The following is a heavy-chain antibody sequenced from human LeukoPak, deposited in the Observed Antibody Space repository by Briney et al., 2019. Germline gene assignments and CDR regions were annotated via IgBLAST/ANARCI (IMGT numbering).Heavy chain of an antibody. Sequence: PGGSLRLSCAASGFTFSSYSMNWVRQAPGKGLEWVANINQDGSEEYYVDSVKGRFTMSRDNAKNSLYLQMNSLRAEDTAVYYCARDRPFGGVLDFDYWGQGTLVTVSS. D-gene: IGHD3-16*01. CDR1: GFTFSSYS. CDR3: ARDRPFGGVLDFDY. J-gene: IGHJ4*02. CDR2: INQDGSEE. V-gene: IGHV3-7*01.